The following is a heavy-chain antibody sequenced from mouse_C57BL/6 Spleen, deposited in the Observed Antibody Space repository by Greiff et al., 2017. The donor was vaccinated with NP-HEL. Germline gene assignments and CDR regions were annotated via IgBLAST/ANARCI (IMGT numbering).Heavy chain of an antibody. CDR1: GYTFTSYT. CDR3: ARGDYGNYWYFDV. CDR2: INPSSGYT. Sequence: VKFVESGAELARPGASVKMSCKASGYTFTSYTMHWVKQRPGQGLEWIGYINPSSGYTKYNQKFKDKATLTADKSSSTAYMQLSSLTSEDSAVYYCARGDYGNYWYFDVWGTGTTVTVSS. J-gene: IGHJ1*03. D-gene: IGHD2-1*01. V-gene: IGHV1-4*01.